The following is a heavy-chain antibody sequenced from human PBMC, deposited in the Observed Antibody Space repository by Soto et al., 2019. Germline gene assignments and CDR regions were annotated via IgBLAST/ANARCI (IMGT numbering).Heavy chain of an antibody. D-gene: IGHD6-13*01. Sequence: QVQLVQSGAEVKKPGSSVKVSCKASGGTFSSYTISWVRQAPGQGLEWMGRIIPILGIANYAQKFQGRVTITADKSTSTAYMELSSLRSEDTAVYYCARYLSSSWYGWFDPWGQGTLVTVSS. J-gene: IGHJ5*02. CDR3: ARYLSSSWYGWFDP. CDR1: GGTFSSYT. CDR2: IIPILGIA. V-gene: IGHV1-69*02.